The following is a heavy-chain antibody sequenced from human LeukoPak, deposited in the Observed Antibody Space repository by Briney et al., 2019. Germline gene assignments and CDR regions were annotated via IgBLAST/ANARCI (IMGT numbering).Heavy chain of an antibody. CDR3: ARVTKMATDCFDY. CDR2: ICPGNDDT. CDR1: GYRLTSNW. V-gene: IGHV5-51*03. D-gene: IGHD5-24*01. Sequence: GEPLKSSCKGSGYRLTSNWCVGAGRLPGKGLEGLGIICPGNDDTRHSPSFQGQVTISTDKSIRTAYLQWSSLKASDTAMYYCARVTKMATDCFDYWGQGTLVTVSS. J-gene: IGHJ4*02.